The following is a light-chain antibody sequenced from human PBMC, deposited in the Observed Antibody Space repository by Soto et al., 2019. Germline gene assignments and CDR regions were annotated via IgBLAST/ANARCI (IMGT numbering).Light chain of an antibody. CDR3: CSYVGATTYV. J-gene: IGLJ1*01. V-gene: IGLV2-23*01. CDR1: SSTVRGFNV. CDR2: EGI. Sequence: QSVLAQPASVSGSPGQSITISCTGTSSTVRGFNVVSWYQQHPGKAPKVIIYEGIKRPSGISNRFSGSNSGSTASLTISGLQAEDEADYYCCSYVGATTYVFGTGTKSPS.